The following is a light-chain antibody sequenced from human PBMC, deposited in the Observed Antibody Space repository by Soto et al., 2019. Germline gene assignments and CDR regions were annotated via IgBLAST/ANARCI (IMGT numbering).Light chain of an antibody. CDR2: RAS. J-gene: IGKJ2*01. CDR1: QHVSSN. CDR3: QQYNNWPYT. V-gene: IGKV3-15*01. Sequence: EIVMTQSPATLSVSPGGSATLSCRASQHVSSNFSWYRQKPGQAPTLLIYRASTRATGIPARCSGSGSGTEFTLTISSLQSEDFAVYYCQQYNNWPYTFGQGTKLEIK.